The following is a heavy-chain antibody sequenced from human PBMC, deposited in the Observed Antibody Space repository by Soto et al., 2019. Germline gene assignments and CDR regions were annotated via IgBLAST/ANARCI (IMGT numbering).Heavy chain of an antibody. CDR3: ARDFLGGGYFDSMDV. CDR1: GGTFSSYA. CDR2: IIPIFGTA. D-gene: IGHD3-9*01. V-gene: IGHV1-69*13. Sequence: SVKVSCKASGGTFSSYAISWVRQAPGQGLEWMGGIIPIFGTANYAQKFQGRVTITADESTSTAYMELSSLRSEDTAVYYCARDFLGGGYFDSMDVWGQGTTVTVSS. J-gene: IGHJ6*02.